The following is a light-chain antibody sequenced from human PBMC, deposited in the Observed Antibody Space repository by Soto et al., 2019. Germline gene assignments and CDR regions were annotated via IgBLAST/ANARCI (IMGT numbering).Light chain of an antibody. J-gene: IGLJ1*01. V-gene: IGLV2-14*03. CDR2: DVS. CDR1: SSDVGGYKY. Sequence: QSALTQPASVSGSPGQSITISCTGTSSDVGGYKYVSWYQQHPGKAPKLMIFDVSNRPSGISNRFSGSKSGNTASLTISGLQFEDDADYHCSSYTTSATLVFGTGTKVTVL. CDR3: SSYTTSATLV.